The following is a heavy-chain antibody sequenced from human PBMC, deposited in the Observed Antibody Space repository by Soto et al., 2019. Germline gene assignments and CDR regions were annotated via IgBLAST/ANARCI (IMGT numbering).Heavy chain of an antibody. CDR2: TDPSDSYT. V-gene: IGHV5-10-1*01. CDR3: ARHTIAVAGRAYYYYYGMDV. CDR1: GYSFTSYW. Sequence: GESLKISCKGSGYSFTSYWISWVRQMPGKGLEWMGRTDPSDSYTNYSPSFQGHVTISADKSISTAYLQWSSLKASDTAMYYCARHTIAVAGRAYYYYYGMDVWGQGTTVTVSS. J-gene: IGHJ6*02. D-gene: IGHD6-19*01.